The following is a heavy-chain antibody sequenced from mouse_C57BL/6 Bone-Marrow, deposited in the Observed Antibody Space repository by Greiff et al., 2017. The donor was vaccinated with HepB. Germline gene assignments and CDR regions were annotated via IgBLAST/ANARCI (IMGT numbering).Heavy chain of an antibody. V-gene: IGHV1-64*01. Sequence: QVQLQQPGAELVKPGASVKLSCKASGYTFTSYWMHWVKQRPGQGLEWIGMIHPNSGSTNDNEKFKSKATLTVDKSSSAAYMQLSSLTSEDSAVYYCAREEVNWVYAMDYWGQGTAVTVSS. CDR2: IHPNSGST. CDR3: AREEVNWVYAMDY. D-gene: IGHD4-1*01. J-gene: IGHJ4*01. CDR1: GYTFTSYW.